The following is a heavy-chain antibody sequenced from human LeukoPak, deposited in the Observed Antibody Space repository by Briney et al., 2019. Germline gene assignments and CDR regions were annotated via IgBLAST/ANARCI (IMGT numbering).Heavy chain of an antibody. J-gene: IGHJ4*02. CDR3: ARPAYSGYEFYY. D-gene: IGHD5-12*01. V-gene: IGHV5-51*01. Sequence: GESLKISCKGYGYSFTTYWIAWVRQMPGQGPEWTGIIYPGDSDIRYSPSFQGQVTISVDKSISTAYLQWSSLKASDTAMYYCARPAYSGYEFYYWGQGTLVTVSS. CDR1: GYSFTTYW. CDR2: IYPGDSDI.